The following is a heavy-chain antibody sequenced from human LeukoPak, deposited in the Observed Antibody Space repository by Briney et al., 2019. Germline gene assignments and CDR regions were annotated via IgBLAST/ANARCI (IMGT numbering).Heavy chain of an antibody. D-gene: IGHD2-2*01. J-gene: IGHJ4*02. CDR2: INPNSGGT. Sequence: ASVKVSFKASGYTFTGYYMHWVRQAPGQGLEWMGWINPNSGGTNYAQKFQGRVTMTRDTSISTAYMELSRLRSDDTAVYYCARIPYCSSTSCFQYYFDYWGQGTLVTVSS. V-gene: IGHV1-2*02. CDR1: GYTFTGYY. CDR3: ARIPYCSSTSCFQYYFDY.